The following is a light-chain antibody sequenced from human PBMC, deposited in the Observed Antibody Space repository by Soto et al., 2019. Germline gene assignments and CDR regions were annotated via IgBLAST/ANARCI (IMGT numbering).Light chain of an antibody. CDR3: SSYTSSTNYV. V-gene: IGLV2-14*01. CDR2: EVS. Sequence: QSALTQPASVSGSPGQSITISCTGTSSDVGTYNYVSWYQQHPGKAPKLMIYEVSNRPSGVSNRFSGSKSGNTASLTISGLQAQDEADYYCSSYTSSTNYVFGAGTKVPVL. J-gene: IGLJ1*01. CDR1: SSDVGTYNY.